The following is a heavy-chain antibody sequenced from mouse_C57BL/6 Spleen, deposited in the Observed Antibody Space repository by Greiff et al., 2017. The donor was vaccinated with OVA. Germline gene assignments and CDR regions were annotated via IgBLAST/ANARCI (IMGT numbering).Heavy chain of an antibody. V-gene: IGHV1-55*01. J-gene: IGHJ3*01. D-gene: IGHD2-4*01. CDR2: IYPGSGST. CDR1: GYTFTSYW. Sequence: QVQLQQPGAELVKPGASVKMSCKASGYTFTSYWITWVKQRPGQGLEWIGDIYPGSGSTNYNEKFKSKATLTVDTSSSTAYMQLSSLTSEDSAVYYCARRVYYDYGLAYWGQGTLVTVSA. CDR3: ARRVYYDYGLAY.